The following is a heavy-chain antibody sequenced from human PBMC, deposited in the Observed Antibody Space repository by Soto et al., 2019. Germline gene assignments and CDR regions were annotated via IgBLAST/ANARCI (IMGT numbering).Heavy chain of an antibody. Sequence: QVQLVESGGGVVQPGRSLRLSCAASGFTFSSYAMHWVRQAPGKGLEWVAVISYDGSNKYYADSVKGRFTISRDNSKNTLYLQMNSLRAEDTAVYYCAKGGSSSWSFDAFDIWGQGTMVTVSS. CDR3: AKGGSSSWSFDAFDI. D-gene: IGHD6-13*01. CDR1: GFTFSSYA. CDR2: ISYDGSNK. J-gene: IGHJ3*02. V-gene: IGHV3-30*04.